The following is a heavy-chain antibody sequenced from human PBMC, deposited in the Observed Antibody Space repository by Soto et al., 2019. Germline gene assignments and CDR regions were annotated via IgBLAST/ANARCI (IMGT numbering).Heavy chain of an antibody. D-gene: IGHD2-2*01. CDR3: ARDPLSYCSSTSCPYYYYGMDV. CDR2: IIPILGIA. Sequence: GASVKVSCKASGGTFSSYTISWVRQAPGQGLEWMGRIIPILGIANYAQKFQGRVTITADKSTSTAYMELSSLRSEDTAVYYCARDPLSYCSSTSCPYYYYGMDVWGQGTTVTVSS. V-gene: IGHV1-69*04. J-gene: IGHJ6*02. CDR1: GGTFSSYT.